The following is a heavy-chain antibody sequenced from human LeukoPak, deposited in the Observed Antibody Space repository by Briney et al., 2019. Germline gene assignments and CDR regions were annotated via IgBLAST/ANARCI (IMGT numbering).Heavy chain of an antibody. CDR3: ARSADMGLQLTWLKY. J-gene: IGHJ4*02. V-gene: IGHV3-21*01. CDR2: ISSSSSYI. Sequence: GGSLRLSCAASGSIFSSYTMNWVRQAPGKGLEWVSSISSSSSYIYYADSVKGRFTISRDDAKNSLYLQMNSLRVEDTAVYYCARSADMGLQLTWLKYWGQGILVTVSS. D-gene: IGHD5-24*01. CDR1: GSIFSSYT.